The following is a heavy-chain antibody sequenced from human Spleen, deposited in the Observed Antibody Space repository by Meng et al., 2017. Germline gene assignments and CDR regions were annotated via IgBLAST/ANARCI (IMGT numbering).Heavy chain of an antibody. J-gene: IGHJ4*02. CDR3: ARGPTTVAHDFDY. Sequence: QVQLNAWGAGLLQPSETLSLTCVSSGGSFSDYYWSWTRQPPGKGLEWIGEINHRGNTNYNSFLESRVTISVDTSQNSLSLKLSSVTAADSAVYYCARGPTTVAHDFDYWGQGTLVTVSS. CDR2: INHRGNT. V-gene: IGHV4-34*01. CDR1: GGSFSDYY. D-gene: IGHD4-11*01.